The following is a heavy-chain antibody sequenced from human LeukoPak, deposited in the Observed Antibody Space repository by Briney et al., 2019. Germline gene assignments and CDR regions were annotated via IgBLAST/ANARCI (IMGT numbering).Heavy chain of an antibody. CDR2: INHSGST. J-gene: IGHJ4*02. D-gene: IGHD3-9*01. CDR1: GGSFSGYY. V-gene: IGHV4-34*01. Sequence: SETLSLTCAVYGGSFSGYYWSWIRQPPGKGLEWIGEINHSGSTNYNPSLKSRVTISVDTSKNQFSLKLSSVTAADTAVYYCARRRRYFDWLLNRAPFDYWGQGTLVTVSS. CDR3: ARRRRYFDWLLNRAPFDY.